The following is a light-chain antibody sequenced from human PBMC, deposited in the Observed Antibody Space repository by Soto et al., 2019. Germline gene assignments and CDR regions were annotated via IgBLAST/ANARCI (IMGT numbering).Light chain of an antibody. V-gene: IGLV2-14*01. CDR2: QVT. CDR1: SSDVGTRNF. J-gene: IGLJ1*01. CDR3: SSYTDSTNYV. Sequence: QSALTQPASVSGSPGQSITISCTGTSSDVGTRNFVSWYQQHPGKAPKLMIYQVTNRPSGVSNRFSGSKSGNTASLTISGLQAEDEADYYCSSYTDSTNYVFGTGTKVT.